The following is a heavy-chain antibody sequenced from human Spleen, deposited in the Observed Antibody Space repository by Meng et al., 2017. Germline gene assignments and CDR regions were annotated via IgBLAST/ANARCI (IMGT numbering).Heavy chain of an antibody. Sequence: QVRLQGPGPGLVKPSQTLSLTCTVAGGSISSGGYYWSWIRQHPGKGLEWIGYIYYSGSTYYNPSLKSRVTISVDTSKNQFSLKLSSVTAADTAVYYCARDGISSGWYRYFQHWGQGTLVTVSS. J-gene: IGHJ1*01. CDR1: GGSISSGGYY. D-gene: IGHD6-19*01. V-gene: IGHV4-31*03. CDR3: ARDGISSGWYRYFQH. CDR2: IYYSGST.